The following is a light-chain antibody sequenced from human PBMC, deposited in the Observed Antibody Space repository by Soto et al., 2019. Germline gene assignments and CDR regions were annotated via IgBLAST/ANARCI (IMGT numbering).Light chain of an antibody. V-gene: IGKV1D-12*01. CDR1: QGIYSC. J-gene: IGKJ4*01. CDR2: ATS. CDR3: QQTDDFPLT. Sequence: DIQMTQSPSSVSASVGDTVTITCRASQGIYSCLAWYQQKPGKAPELLIYATSTLQNGVPSRFSGSGFGTDFTLSISSLQPEDSASYFCQQTDDFPLTFGGGTKVEI.